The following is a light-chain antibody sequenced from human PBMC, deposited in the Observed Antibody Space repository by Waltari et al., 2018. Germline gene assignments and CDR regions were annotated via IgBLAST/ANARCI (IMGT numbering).Light chain of an antibody. V-gene: IGKV1-5*03. CDR3: QQYYGYPRT. Sequence: DIQMTQSPSTLSASVGDRVTITCRASQIISSWLAWYQQKPGKVPKFLIYKASTLESGVPSRFSGSGSGTEFTLTISGLQPDDFATYYCQQYYGYPRTFGQGTKVEFK. CDR2: KAS. CDR1: QIISSW. J-gene: IGKJ1*01.